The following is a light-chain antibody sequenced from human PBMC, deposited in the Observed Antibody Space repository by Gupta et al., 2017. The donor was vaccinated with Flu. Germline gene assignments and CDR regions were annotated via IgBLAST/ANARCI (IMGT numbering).Light chain of an antibody. CDR2: DAS. CDR3: QQDDNLPPL. Sequence: PSSLSASVGDRVTITCQASQDISNYLNWYQQKPGKAPKLLIYDASNLETGVPSRFSGSGSGTDFTFTISSLQPEDIATYYCQQDDNLPPLFGGGTKVEIK. V-gene: IGKV1-33*01. CDR1: QDISNY. J-gene: IGKJ4*01.